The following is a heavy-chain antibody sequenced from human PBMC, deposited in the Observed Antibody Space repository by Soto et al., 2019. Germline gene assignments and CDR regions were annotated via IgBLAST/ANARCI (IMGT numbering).Heavy chain of an antibody. CDR1: GFTFDDYA. CDR3: AKDRGPLGYCSGGSCYGIYFQH. Sequence: VQLVESGGGLVQPGRSLRLSCAASGFTFDDYAMHWVRQAPGKGLEWVSGISWNSGSIGYADSVKGRFTISRDNAKNSLYLQMNSLRAEDTALYYCAKDRGPLGYCSGGSCYGIYFQHWGQGTLVTVSS. D-gene: IGHD2-15*01. J-gene: IGHJ1*01. V-gene: IGHV3-9*01. CDR2: ISWNSGSI.